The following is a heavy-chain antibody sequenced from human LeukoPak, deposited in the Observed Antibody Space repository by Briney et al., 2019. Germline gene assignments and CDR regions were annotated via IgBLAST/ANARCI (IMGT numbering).Heavy chain of an antibody. CDR3: ARHVTTASAARGFDI. Sequence: GESLKISCKRSGYRFTSYWVAWVRQMPGKGLEWMRIIYPRDSDTRYSPSSQGQVTISADKSINTAYLQWSGLKASDTAVYYCARHVTTASAARGFDIWGEGTMVTVSS. D-gene: IGHD1-14*01. J-gene: IGHJ3*02. CDR2: IYPRDSDT. CDR1: GYRFTSYW. V-gene: IGHV5-51*01.